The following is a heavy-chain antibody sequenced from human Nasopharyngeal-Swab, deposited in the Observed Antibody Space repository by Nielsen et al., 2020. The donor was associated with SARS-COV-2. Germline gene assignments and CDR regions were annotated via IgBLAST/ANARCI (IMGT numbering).Heavy chain of an antibody. V-gene: IGHV1-69*06. D-gene: IGHD6-13*01. CDR1: GGTFSSYA. CDR2: IIPIFGTA. CDR3: ARDWTAGTDY. J-gene: IGHJ4*02. Sequence: SVKVSCKASGGTFSSYAISWVRQAPGQGLEWMGGIIPIFGTANYAQKFQGRVTITADKSTSTAYMELSSLRAEDTAVYYCARDWTAGTDYWGQGTLVTVSS.